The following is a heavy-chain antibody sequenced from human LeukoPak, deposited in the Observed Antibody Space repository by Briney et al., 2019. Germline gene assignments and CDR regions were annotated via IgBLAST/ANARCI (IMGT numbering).Heavy chain of an antibody. CDR1: GFTFDDYG. Sequence: GGPLRLSCAASGFTFDDYGMSWVRQAPGKGLEWISGVNWNGGSTGYADSVKGRFTISRDNAKNSLYLQMNSLRAEDTAVYYCATYSSLNRREFQFWGQGTLLTVSS. CDR2: VNWNGGST. V-gene: IGHV3-20*04. CDR3: ATYSSLNRREFQF. J-gene: IGHJ1*01. D-gene: IGHD3-22*01.